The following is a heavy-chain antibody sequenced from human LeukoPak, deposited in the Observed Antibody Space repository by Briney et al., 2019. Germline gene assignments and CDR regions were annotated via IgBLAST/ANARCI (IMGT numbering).Heavy chain of an antibody. CDR2: ISGSDDGT. Sequence: GGSLRLSCVASGFTFRNCGMTWVRQAPGKGLEWVSTISGSDDGTYYADSVRGRLTISRDNSKNTLYLQMKALRDEDTATYYCAKRGPIYSSTPGNYFDYWGQGTLVTVSS. V-gene: IGHV3-23*01. CDR1: GFTFRNCG. J-gene: IGHJ4*02. CDR3: AKRGPIYSSTPGNYFDY. D-gene: IGHD3-10*01.